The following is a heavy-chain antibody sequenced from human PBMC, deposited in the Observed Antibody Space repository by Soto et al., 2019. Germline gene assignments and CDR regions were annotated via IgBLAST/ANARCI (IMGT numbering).Heavy chain of an antibody. CDR3: ARGGGVGVAGSAAFDM. J-gene: IGHJ3*02. CDR1: GYPVTAYY. CDR2: INPATGAA. V-gene: IGHV1-2*02. D-gene: IGHD3-3*01. Sequence: QLHLVQSGAVVKKPGASVTVSCSASGYPVTAYYMHWVRQAPGRGLEWMGGINPATGAAKYTQTFQGRGTTATETTKRTVFMELSGMTSEDTAVFYCARGGGVGVAGSAAFDMWGQGTVVTVSS.